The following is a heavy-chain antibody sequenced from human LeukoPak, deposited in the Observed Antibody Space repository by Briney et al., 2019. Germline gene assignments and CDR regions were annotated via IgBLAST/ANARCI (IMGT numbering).Heavy chain of an antibody. CDR3: ARGFSGYDPFDY. D-gene: IGHD5-12*01. J-gene: IGHJ4*02. CDR2: IYSGGTT. CDR1: GFTVSGNY. Sequence: HPGGSLRLSCAVSGFTVSGNYMSWVRQAPGKGLEWVSVIYSGGTTYYADSVKGRFTISRDNSKNTQYLQMNSLRAEDTAVCYRARGFSGYDPFDYWGQGTLVTVSS. V-gene: IGHV3-66*01.